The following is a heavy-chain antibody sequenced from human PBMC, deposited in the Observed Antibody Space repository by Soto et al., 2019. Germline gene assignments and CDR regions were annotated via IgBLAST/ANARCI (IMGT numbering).Heavy chain of an antibody. J-gene: IGHJ4*02. Sequence: PSETLSLTCTVSAYSSSISDYYWGGIRQPPGKGLQWIGSSSYNGGTFYNPSLKGRVAISVDTSKKQSSLQVTSATASDTAVYYCARHRIEVVWRGFDYWGQGSPVTVSS. D-gene: IGHD3-22*01. CDR2: SSYNGGT. CDR1: AYSSSISDYY. V-gene: IGHV4-39*01. CDR3: ARHRIEVVWRGFDY.